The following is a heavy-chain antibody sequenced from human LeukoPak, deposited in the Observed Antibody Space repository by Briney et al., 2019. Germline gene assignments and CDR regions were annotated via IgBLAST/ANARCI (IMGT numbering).Heavy chain of an antibody. CDR1: GFTFSSYG. D-gene: IGHD2/OR15-2a*01. CDR3: AREGPRGNSQFDY. J-gene: IGHJ4*02. V-gene: IGHV3-33*01. Sequence: GGSLRLSCAASGFTFSSYGMHWVRQAPGKGLEWVALIWYDGTNKYYTDSVRGRFTISRENTQNTLYLQMNSLRVEDTALYYCAREGPRGNSQFDYWGQGTLVTVSS. CDR2: IWYDGTNK.